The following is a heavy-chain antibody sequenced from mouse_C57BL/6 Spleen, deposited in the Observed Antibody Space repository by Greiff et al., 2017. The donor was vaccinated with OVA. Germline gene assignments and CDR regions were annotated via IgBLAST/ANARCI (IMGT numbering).Heavy chain of an antibody. D-gene: IGHD2-3*01. CDR1: GYTFTDYN. V-gene: IGHV1-18*01. CDR2: INPNNGGT. J-gene: IGHJ2*01. Sequence: EVQLVESGPELVKPGASVKIPCKASGYTFTDYNMDWVKQSHGKSLEWIGDINPNNGGTIYNQKFKGKATLTVDKSSSTAYMELRSLTSEDTAVYYCARWAYDPYYFDYWGQGTTLTVSS. CDR3: ARWAYDPYYFDY.